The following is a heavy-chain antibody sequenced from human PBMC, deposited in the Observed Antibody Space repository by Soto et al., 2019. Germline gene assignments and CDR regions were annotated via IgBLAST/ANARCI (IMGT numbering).Heavy chain of an antibody. CDR2: VYSTGGT. J-gene: IGHJ6*02. D-gene: IGHD1-26*01. CDR1: GDSIGRFY. Sequence: SETLSLTCNVSGDSIGRFYWSWIRQSAEKGLEWIGRVYSTGGTAYNPALKGRVTISLDRSNNHVSLEMNSVTAADTAVYFCARDLSGTGLDIWGRGTRVTVSS. CDR3: ARDLSGTGLDI. V-gene: IGHV4-4*07.